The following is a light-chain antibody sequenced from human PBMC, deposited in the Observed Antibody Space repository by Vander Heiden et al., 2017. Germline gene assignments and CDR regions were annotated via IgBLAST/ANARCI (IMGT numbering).Light chain of an antibody. J-gene: IGKJ1*01. CDR3: QQSYTTPRT. CDR2: AAS. Sequence: DTQLIQFPSSLSASVGDRVTITCRASQSISSYLNWYQQRPGKAPKFLIYAASNLESGVPSRFSGSGSGTDFTLTISSLQPEDFATYYCQQSYTTPRTFGQGTKVEVK. CDR1: QSISSY. V-gene: IGKV1-39*01.